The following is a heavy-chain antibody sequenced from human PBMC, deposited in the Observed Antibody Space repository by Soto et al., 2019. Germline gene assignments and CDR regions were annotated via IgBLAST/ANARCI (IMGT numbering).Heavy chain of an antibody. V-gene: IGHV4-34*01. CDR3: ARVGGSYYFAYYYGMDA. CDR2: INHSGST. Sequence: SETLSLTCAVYGGSFSGYYWSWIRQPPGKGLEWIGEINHSGSTNYNPSLKSRVTISVDTSKNQFSLKLSSVTAADTAVYYCARVGGSYYFAYYYGMDAWGQGTTVTVSS. CDR1: GGSFSGYY. J-gene: IGHJ6*02. D-gene: IGHD1-26*01.